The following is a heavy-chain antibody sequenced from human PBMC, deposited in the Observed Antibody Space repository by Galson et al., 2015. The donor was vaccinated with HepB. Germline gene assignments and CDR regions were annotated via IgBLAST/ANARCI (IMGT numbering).Heavy chain of an antibody. J-gene: IGHJ4*02. V-gene: IGHV1-69*06. CDR2: IIPIFGTA. D-gene: IGHD2-21*02. Sequence: SVKVSCKASGGTFSSYAISWVRQAPGQGLEWMGGIIPIFGTANYAQKFQGRVTITADKSTSTAYMELSSLRSEDTAVYYCARGPYCGGDCYSEFDYWGQGTLVTVSS. CDR1: GGTFSSYA. CDR3: ARGPYCGGDCYSEFDY.